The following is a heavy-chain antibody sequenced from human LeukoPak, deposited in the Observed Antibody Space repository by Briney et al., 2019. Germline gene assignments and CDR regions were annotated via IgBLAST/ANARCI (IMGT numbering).Heavy chain of an antibody. D-gene: IGHD1-26*01. CDR3: ARGPLGWELLRSYYYGMDV. CDR2: INHSGST. Sequence: PSETLSLTCAVYGGSFSGYYWSWIRQPPGKGLEWIGEINHSGSTNYNPSLKSRVTIPVDTSKNQFSLKLSSVTAADTAVYYCARGPLGWELLRSYYYGMDVWGQGTTVTVSS. J-gene: IGHJ6*02. V-gene: IGHV4-34*01. CDR1: GGSFSGYY.